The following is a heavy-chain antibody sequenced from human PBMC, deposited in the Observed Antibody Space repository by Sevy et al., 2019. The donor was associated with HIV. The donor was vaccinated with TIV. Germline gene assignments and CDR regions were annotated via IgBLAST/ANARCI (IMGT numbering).Heavy chain of an antibody. Sequence: GGSLRLSCAASGFTFSSYAMHWVRQAPGKGLEWVAVISYDGSNKYYADSVKGRFTISRDNSKNTLYLQMNSLRAEDTAVYYCARDPTSYGYMDYWGPGTLVTVSS. V-gene: IGHV3-30*04. J-gene: IGHJ4*02. CDR2: ISYDGSNK. D-gene: IGHD5-18*01. CDR3: ARDPTSYGYMDY. CDR1: GFTFSSYA.